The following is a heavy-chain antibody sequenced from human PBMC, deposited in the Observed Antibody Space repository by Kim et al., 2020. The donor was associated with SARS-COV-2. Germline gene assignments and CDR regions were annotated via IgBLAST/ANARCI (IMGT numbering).Heavy chain of an antibody. J-gene: IGHJ6*02. D-gene: IGHD6-6*01. Sequence: SVKVSCKASGGTFSSYAISWVRQAPGQGLEWMGRIIPILGIANYAQKFQGRVTITADKSTSTAYMELSSLRSEDTAVYYCARAKSGAYSSSLNLDYYYYGMDVWGQGTTVTVSS. CDR2: IIPILGIA. CDR3: ARAKSGAYSSSLNLDYYYYGMDV. CDR1: GGTFSSYA. V-gene: IGHV1-69*04.